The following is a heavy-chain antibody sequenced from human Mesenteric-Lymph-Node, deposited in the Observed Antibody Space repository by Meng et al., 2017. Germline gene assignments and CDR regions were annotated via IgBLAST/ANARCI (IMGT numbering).Heavy chain of an antibody. CDR3: AHRTSNCFDP. Sequence: TSKAPGPQLVQPNPTFPLTSVFSGSSLSTGGVCDGWSRPPRRNVLEWLELNYCDDDKRYSPPLKTMLTITKDTSDNQVVITMTNMDPVDAATYYCAHRTSNCFDPWGQGTLVTVSS. V-gene: IGHV2-5*02. CDR2: NYCDDDK. J-gene: IGHJ5*02. CDR1: GSSLSTGGVC.